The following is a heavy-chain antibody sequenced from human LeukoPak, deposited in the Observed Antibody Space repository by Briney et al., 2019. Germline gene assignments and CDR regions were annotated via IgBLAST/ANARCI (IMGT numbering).Heavy chain of an antibody. CDR3: ARETVGMDV. CDR1: GFTISSYS. J-gene: IGHJ6*02. CDR2: ISSSSSTM. V-gene: IGHV3-48*01. Sequence: GGSLRLSCAASGFTISSYSMNWVRQAPEKGLEWVSYISSSSSTMYYADSVMGRFTIYRDSAKNSLYLQMSSLRGEDTAVFYCARETVGMDVWGQGSTVTVSS. D-gene: IGHD4-17*01.